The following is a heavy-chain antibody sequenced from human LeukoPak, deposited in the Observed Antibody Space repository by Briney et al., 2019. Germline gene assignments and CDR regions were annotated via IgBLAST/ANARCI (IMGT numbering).Heavy chain of an antibody. J-gene: IGHJ4*02. D-gene: IGHD3-10*01. CDR1: GFTFSSYS. CDR2: ISSDSSTI. V-gene: IGHV3-48*01. Sequence: PGGSLRLSCAASGFTFSSYSMNWVRQAPGKGLEWVSYISSDSSTIYYADSVKGRFTISRDNARNSLYLQMNSLRAEDTAVFYCARDRAHGVDYWGQGTLVTVSS. CDR3: ARDRAHGVDY.